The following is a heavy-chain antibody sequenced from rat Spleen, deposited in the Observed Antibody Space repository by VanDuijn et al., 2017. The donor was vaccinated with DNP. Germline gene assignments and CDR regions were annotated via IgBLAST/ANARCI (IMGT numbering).Heavy chain of an antibody. J-gene: IGHJ4*01. CDR1: GFTFNKDW. Sequence: EVQLVESGGDPVQPGGSLTLSCVVSGFTFNKDWMTWVRQVPGKGLEWVASITTGGEITYYPDSVKGRFTVSRDHATNTLYLRLNSLRSEDTATYYFTKDLQWYAMDAWGQGTSVTVSS. V-gene: IGHV5-31*01. CDR2: ITTGGEIT. CDR3: TKDLQWYAMDA. D-gene: IGHD1-1*01.